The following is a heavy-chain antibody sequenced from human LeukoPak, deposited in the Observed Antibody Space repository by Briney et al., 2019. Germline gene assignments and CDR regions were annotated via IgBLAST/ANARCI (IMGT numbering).Heavy chain of an antibody. CDR2: ISGSGGRT. Sequence: GRSLRLSCAASGITASRYAMTWVRQAPGKGLEWVSSISGSGGRTLYADSVKGRFTISRDNFKNTMYLQMNSLRAEDTAVYHCATAPNGDYIGAFDMWGQGTMVTVSS. CDR3: ATAPNGDYIGAFDM. V-gene: IGHV3-23*01. CDR1: GITASRYA. J-gene: IGHJ3*02. D-gene: IGHD4-17*01.